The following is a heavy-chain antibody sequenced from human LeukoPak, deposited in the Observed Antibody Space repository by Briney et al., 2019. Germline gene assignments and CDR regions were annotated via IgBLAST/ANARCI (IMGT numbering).Heavy chain of an antibody. J-gene: IGHJ4*02. CDR1: GFTFSSYA. D-gene: IGHD5-18*01. CDR3: ARISRNSYGGYGY. V-gene: IGHV3-23*01. CDR2: ISGSGGST. Sequence: GGSLRLSCAASGFTFSSYAMSWVRPAPGKGLEWVSAISGSGGSTYYADSVKGRSPVSRDNSKNTLYLQMNTLRAEDTAVYYCARISRNSYGGYGYWGQGTLGTVSS.